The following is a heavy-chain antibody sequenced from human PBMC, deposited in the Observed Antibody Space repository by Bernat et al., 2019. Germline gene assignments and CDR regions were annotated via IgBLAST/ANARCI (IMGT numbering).Heavy chain of an antibody. CDR1: GFTFSSYW. CDR2: INSDGSSM. CDR3: ARGVRTVTEPYYFDY. J-gene: IGHJ4*02. D-gene: IGHD4-17*01. V-gene: IGHV3-74*01. Sequence: EVQLGESGGGLVQPGGSLRLSCAASGFTFSSYWMHWVRQAPGKGLVWVSRINSDGSSMNYADSVRGRFTISRDNANNTLYLQMNSLRAEDSAVYYCARGVRTVTEPYYFDYWGQGTLVTVSS.